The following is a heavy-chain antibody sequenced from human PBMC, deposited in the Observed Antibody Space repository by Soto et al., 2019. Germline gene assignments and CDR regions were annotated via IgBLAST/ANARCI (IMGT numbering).Heavy chain of an antibody. CDR3: ARGAAGRGAPGAESYYYGLDV. CDR1: GFTFGDYW. V-gene: IGHV3-7*03. CDR2: IKQDGSVI. Sequence: PGGSLRLSCTASGFTFGDYWMNWVRQAPGKGLEWVASIKQDGSVIYYVDSVKGRFTISRDNAQNSLSLQVNSLRAEDTAVYYCARGAAGRGAPGAESYYYGLDVWGQGTKVTVSS. J-gene: IGHJ6*02. D-gene: IGHD6-13*01.